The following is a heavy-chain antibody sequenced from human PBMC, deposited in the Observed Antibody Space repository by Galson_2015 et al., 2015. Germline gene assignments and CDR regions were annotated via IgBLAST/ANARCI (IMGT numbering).Heavy chain of an antibody. V-gene: IGHV3-48*01. D-gene: IGHD2-2*01. CDR1: GFTFSSYS. CDR2: ISSSSSTI. J-gene: IGHJ6*02. CDR3: AKDPIVVVPAATHHLYGMDV. Sequence: SLRLSCAASGFTFSSYSMNWVRQAPGKGLEWVSYISSSSSTIYYADSVKGRFTISRDNAKNSLYLQMNSLRAEDTAVYYCAKDPIVVVPAATHHLYGMDVWGQGTTVTVSS.